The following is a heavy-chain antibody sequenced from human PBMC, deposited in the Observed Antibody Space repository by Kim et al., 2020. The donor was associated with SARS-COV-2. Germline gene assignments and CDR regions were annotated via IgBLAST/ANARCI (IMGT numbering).Heavy chain of an antibody. Sequence: GGSLRLSCAASGFTFSSYGMHWVRQAPGKGLEWVAVISYDGSNKYYADSVKGRFTISRDNSKNTLYLQMNSLRAEDTAVYYCAKDTHWEWGQGTLVTVSS. V-gene: IGHV3-30*18. CDR2: ISYDGSNK. CDR1: GFTFSSYG. D-gene: IGHD1-26*01. J-gene: IGHJ4*02. CDR3: AKDTHWE.